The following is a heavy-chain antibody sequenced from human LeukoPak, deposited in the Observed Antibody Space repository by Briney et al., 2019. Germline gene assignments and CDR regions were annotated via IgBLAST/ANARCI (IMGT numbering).Heavy chain of an antibody. Sequence: GGSLRLSCAASGFTFSDYYMSWIRQAPGKGLEWVSYISSSGSTIYYADSVKGRFTISRDNAKNSLYLQMNSLRAEDTAVYYCAIEWNDILTGYYADYWGQGTLVTVS. V-gene: IGHV3-11*01. J-gene: IGHJ4*02. CDR1: GFTFSDYY. CDR3: AIEWNDILTGYYADY. D-gene: IGHD3-9*01. CDR2: ISSSGSTI.